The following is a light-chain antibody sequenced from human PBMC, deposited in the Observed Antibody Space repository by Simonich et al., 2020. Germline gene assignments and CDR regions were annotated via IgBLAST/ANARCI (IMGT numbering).Light chain of an antibody. V-gene: IGLV2-14*03. CDR1: TSDVGDYNY. CDR2: DVS. Sequence: QSALTQPASVSGSPGQSITISCTGTTSDVGDYNYVSWYQQHPGKAPKLMIYDVSKRPSGVSNRFSGSKSGNTASLTISGLQAEDEADYYCSSYTSGSTLVFGGGTKLTVL. CDR3: SSYTSGSTLV. J-gene: IGLJ2*01.